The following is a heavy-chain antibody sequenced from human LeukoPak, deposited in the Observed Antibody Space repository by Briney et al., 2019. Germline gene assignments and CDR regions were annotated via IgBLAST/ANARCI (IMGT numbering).Heavy chain of an antibody. CDR3: AKDLISAAGRGDFQH. J-gene: IGHJ1*01. CDR1: GFTFDKYA. Sequence: GGSLRLSCAASGFTFDKYAMSWVRQAPGKGLEWVSLLSGGGSSRTYYADSVKGRFTISRDNSKNTLYLEMNSLRAEDTAVYYCAKDLISAAGRGDFQHWGQGTLVTVYS. CDR2: LSGGGSSRT. V-gene: IGHV3-23*01. D-gene: IGHD6-13*01.